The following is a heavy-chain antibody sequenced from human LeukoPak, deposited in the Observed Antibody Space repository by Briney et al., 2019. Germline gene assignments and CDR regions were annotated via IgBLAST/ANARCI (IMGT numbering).Heavy chain of an antibody. V-gene: IGHV1-2*02. J-gene: IGHJ4*02. CDR1: GDTFTDYS. CDR3: VRKTLGSGWYFFDF. D-gene: IGHD6-19*01. Sequence: ASVKVSYKAPGDTFTDYSIHWVRQAPGQGLEWMGSINPKSGATKVAQKFEGRVTMTRDTPISTAYLELSSLTSDDTAVFYCVRKTLGSGWYFFDFWGQGTLVTVSS. CDR2: INPKSGAT.